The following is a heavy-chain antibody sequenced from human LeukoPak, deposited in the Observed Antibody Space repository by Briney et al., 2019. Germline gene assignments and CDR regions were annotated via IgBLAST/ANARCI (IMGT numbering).Heavy chain of an antibody. CDR2: MFSSGST. Sequence: PSETLSLTCTVSGGSIRSYYWNWIRQPPGKGLEWIGDMFSSGSTNNNPSLKSRVTISVDTSKNQFSLKLSSVTAADTAVYYCARRYCSGGSCQEGFDPWGQGTLVTVSS. J-gene: IGHJ5*02. CDR3: ARRYCSGGSCQEGFDP. CDR1: GGSIRSYY. V-gene: IGHV4-59*08. D-gene: IGHD2-15*01.